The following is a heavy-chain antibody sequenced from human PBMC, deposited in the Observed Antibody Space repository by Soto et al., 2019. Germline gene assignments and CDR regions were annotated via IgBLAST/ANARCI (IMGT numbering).Heavy chain of an antibody. CDR1: GGSISSGDYY. CDR3: ARLVQYYYDSSGYDY. D-gene: IGHD3-22*01. V-gene: IGHV4-30-4*01. Sequence: QVQLQESGPGLVKPSQTLSLTCTVSGGSISSGDYYWSWIRQPPGKGLEWIGYIYYSGSTYYNPSLKSRVTIXXDXSXXQFSLKLSSVTAADTAVYYCARLVQYYYDSSGYDYWGQGTLVTVSS. CDR2: IYYSGST. J-gene: IGHJ4*02.